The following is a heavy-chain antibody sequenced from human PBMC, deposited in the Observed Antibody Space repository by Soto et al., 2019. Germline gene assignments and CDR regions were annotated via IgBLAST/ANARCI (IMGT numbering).Heavy chain of an antibody. D-gene: IGHD3-10*01. V-gene: IGHV1-2*04. J-gene: IGHJ5*02. Sequence: QVQLVQSGAEVKKPGASVKVSCKASGYTFTGYYMHWVRQAPGQGLEWMGWINPNSGGTNYAQKFQGWVTMTRDTSISTAYMELSRLRSEDTAVYYCARDLRRYYGSGPRSMMFDPWGQGTLVTVSS. CDR2: INPNSGGT. CDR3: ARDLRRYYGSGPRSMMFDP. CDR1: GYTFTGYY.